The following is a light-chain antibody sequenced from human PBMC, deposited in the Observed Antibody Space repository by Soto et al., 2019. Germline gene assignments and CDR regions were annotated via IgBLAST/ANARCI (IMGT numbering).Light chain of an antibody. CDR2: DAS. J-gene: IGKJ1*01. V-gene: IGKV1-5*01. CDR3: EQYNSFSWT. Sequence: DIQMTQSPSTLSASVGDSVTITCRASQSISTWLAWYQQKPGQAPKLLIYDASSLEGGVPSRFSGSGSGTEFTLTISGLQPDDFATYYCEQYNSFSWTFGQGTKVESK. CDR1: QSISTW.